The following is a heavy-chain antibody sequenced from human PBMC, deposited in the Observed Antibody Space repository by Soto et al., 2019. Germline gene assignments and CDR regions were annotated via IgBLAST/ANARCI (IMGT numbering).Heavy chain of an antibody. V-gene: IGHV4-34*01. J-gene: IGHJ5*02. CDR3: ARGIGTYSSSSWFDP. Sequence: LSLTCAVYGGSFSGYYWSWIRQPPGKGLEWIGEINHSGSTNYNPSLKSRVTISVDTSKNQFSLKLSSVTAADTAVYYCARGIGTYSSSSWFDPWGQGTLVTVSS. CDR1: GGSFSGYY. CDR2: INHSGST. D-gene: IGHD6-6*01.